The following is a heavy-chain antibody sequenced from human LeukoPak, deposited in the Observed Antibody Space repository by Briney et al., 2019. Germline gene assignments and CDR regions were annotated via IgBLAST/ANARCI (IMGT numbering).Heavy chain of an antibody. CDR1: GYSISSGYY. D-gene: IGHD3-3*01. V-gene: IGHV4-38-2*01. CDR3: ASLTYYDFWSGSYYMDV. J-gene: IGHJ6*03. CDR2: IYHSGST. Sequence: SETLSLTSAVSGYSISSGYYWGWIRQPPGKGLEWIGSIYHSGSTYYNPSLKSRVTISVDTSKNQFSLKLSSVTAADTAVYYCASLTYYDFWSGSYYMDVWGKGTTVTVSS.